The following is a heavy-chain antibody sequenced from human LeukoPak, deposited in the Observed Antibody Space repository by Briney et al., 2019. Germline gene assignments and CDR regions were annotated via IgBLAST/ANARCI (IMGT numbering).Heavy chain of an antibody. V-gene: IGHV3-48*01. CDR2: ISSSSSTI. D-gene: IGHD5-12*01. Sequence: GGSLRLPCAASGFTFSSYSMNWVRQAPGKGLEWVSYISSSSSTIYYADSVKGRFTISRDNAKNSLYLQMNSLRAEDTAVYYCARRPVATTRYGMDVWGQGTTVTVSS. CDR1: GFTFSSYS. CDR3: ARRPVATTRYGMDV. J-gene: IGHJ6*02.